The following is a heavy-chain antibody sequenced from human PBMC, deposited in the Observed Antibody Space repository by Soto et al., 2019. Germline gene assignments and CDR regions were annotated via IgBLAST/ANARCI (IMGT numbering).Heavy chain of an antibody. V-gene: IGHV3-11*06. J-gene: IGHJ3*02. CDR3: AAAMTLDAVKI. Sequence: QVQLVESGGGLVKPGGSLRLSCAASGVIFSDHYMSWIRQAPGKGMEWVSDISGSSGYTNYADSVKGRFTVSRDNANNSIYLQMNSLRAEDPAVYYCAAAMTLDAVKIWGQGTVVTVSS. CDR1: GVIFSDHY. CDR2: ISGSSGYT. D-gene: IGHD5-18*01.